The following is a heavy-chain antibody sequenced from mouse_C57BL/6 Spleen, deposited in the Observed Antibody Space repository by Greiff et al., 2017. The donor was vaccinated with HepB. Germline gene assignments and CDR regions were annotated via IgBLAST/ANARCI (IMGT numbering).Heavy chain of an antibody. V-gene: IGHV1-52*01. J-gene: IGHJ4*01. CDR1: GYTFTSYW. D-gene: IGHD1-1*01. CDR2: IDPSDSET. CDR3: ARRSTTVESLYYYAMDY. Sequence: VQLQQPGAELVRPGSSVKLSCKASGYTFTSYWMHWVKQRPIQGLEWIGNIDPSDSETHYNQKFKDKATLTVDKSSSTAYMQLSSLTSEDSAVYYCARRSTTVESLYYYAMDYWGQGTSVTVSS.